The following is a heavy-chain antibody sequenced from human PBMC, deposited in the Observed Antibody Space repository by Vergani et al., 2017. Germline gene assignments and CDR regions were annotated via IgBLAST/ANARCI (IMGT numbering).Heavy chain of an antibody. J-gene: IGHJ5*02. CDR2: IYYSGST. V-gene: IGHV4-39*01. Sequence: QLQLQESGPGLVKPSETLSLTCTVSGGSISSSSYYWGWIRQPPGKGLEWIGSIYYSGSTYYNPSLKSRVTISVDTSKNQFSLKLSSVTAADTAVYYCARECGARGYTPRGWFDPWGQGTLVTASS. CDR3: ARECGARGYTPRGWFDP. D-gene: IGHD5-18*01. CDR1: GGSISSSSYY.